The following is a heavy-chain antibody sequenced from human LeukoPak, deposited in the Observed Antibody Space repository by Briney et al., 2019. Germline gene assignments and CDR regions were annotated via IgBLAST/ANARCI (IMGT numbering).Heavy chain of an antibody. CDR3: ARVLYCSGGSCYHFDY. J-gene: IGHJ4*02. V-gene: IGHV4-31*02. D-gene: IGHD2-15*01. CDR2: IYYSGST. Sequence: LRLSCAASGFTFSDFYMSWIRQAPGKGLEWIGYIYYSGSTYYNPSLKSRVTISVDTSKNQFSLKLSSVTAADTAVYYCARVLYCSGGSCYHFDYWGQGTLVTVSS. CDR1: GFTFSDFY.